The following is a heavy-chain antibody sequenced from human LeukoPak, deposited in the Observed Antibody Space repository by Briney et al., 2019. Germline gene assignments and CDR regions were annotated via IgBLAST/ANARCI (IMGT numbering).Heavy chain of an antibody. J-gene: IGHJ4*02. CDR2: ISGSGGST. V-gene: IGHV3-23*01. CDR3: AKDPSIYGPRDFDY. CDR1: GFTLSSYA. Sequence: GGSLRLSCAASGFTLSSYAMSWVRQAPGKGLEWVSAISGSGGSTYYADSVKGRFTISRDNSKNTLYLQMNSLRAEDTAVYYCAKDPSIYGPRDFDYWAREAWSPSPQ. D-gene: IGHD2/OR15-2a*01.